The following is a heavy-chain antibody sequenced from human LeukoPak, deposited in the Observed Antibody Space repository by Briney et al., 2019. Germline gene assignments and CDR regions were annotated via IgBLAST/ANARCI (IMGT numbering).Heavy chain of an antibody. D-gene: IGHD2-8*01. V-gene: IGHV3-21*01. CDR2: ISSYNDYI. CDR3: ARAGGYCTKGVCYLDY. Sequence: GGSLRLSCAASGFTFIGYSMNWVRQAPGKGLECVSSISSYNDYIYYADSVKGRFTISRDNAKNSLYLEMNSLRAEDTAVYYCARAGGYCTKGVCYLDYWGQGTLVTVSS. J-gene: IGHJ4*02. CDR1: GFTFIGYS.